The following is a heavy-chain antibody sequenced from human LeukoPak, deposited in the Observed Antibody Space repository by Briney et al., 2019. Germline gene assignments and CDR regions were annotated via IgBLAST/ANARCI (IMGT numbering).Heavy chain of an antibody. V-gene: IGHV3-30*02. CDR2: IRYDGSDK. CDR3: ARGRSWCDP. D-gene: IGHD1-26*01. Sequence: GGSLRLSCAASGFTFSSYGMHWVRQAPGKGLEWVAFIRYDGSDKYYADSVKGRFTISRDNAKNSLYLQMNSLRAEDTAIYYCARGRSWCDPWGQGTLVTVSS. CDR1: GFTFSSYG. J-gene: IGHJ5*02.